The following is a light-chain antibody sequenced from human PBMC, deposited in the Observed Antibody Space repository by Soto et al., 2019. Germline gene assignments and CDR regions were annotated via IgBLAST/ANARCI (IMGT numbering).Light chain of an antibody. CDR3: QQYAASPRT. V-gene: IGKV3-20*01. CDR2: GAS. J-gene: IGKJ1*01. CDR1: QSVSSSY. Sequence: EIVLTQSPGTLSLSPRERATLSCRASQSVSSSYLAWYQHKPGQAPRLLIYGASSRAPGIPDRFSGSGSGTDFTLTISRLEPEDGAVYYGQQYAASPRTFGQGTQVEVK.